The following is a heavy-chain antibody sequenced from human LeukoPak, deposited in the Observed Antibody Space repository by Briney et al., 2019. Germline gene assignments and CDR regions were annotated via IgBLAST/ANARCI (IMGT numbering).Heavy chain of an antibody. CDR2: IFGSGDTT. D-gene: IGHD5-12*01. J-gene: IGHJ4*02. V-gene: IGHV3-23*01. CDR1: GFTISSYG. Sequence: GGSLRLSCAASGFTISSYGMNWVRQAPRKGLEWASVIFGSGDTTNYADSVKGRFTISRDRSKNTLYLEMHSLRADDTAVYYCAKDQKPDSGYDIDYWGQGTLVIVSS. CDR3: AKDQKPDSGYDIDY.